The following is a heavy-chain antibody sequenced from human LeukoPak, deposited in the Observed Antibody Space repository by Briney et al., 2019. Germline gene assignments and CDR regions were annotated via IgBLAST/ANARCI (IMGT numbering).Heavy chain of an antibody. CDR1: GFRFSSNW. CDR2: IKEDGTET. CDR3: AKEGRSLQTY. D-gene: IGHD5-24*01. V-gene: IGHV3-7*03. Sequence: WGSLRLSCAACGFRFSSNWMIWVRLAPGKALEWVANIKEDGTETYYVDSVKGRFTIARDNAKNSLYLQMNSLRVEDTAVYYCAKEGRSLQTYWGQGTLVTVSS. J-gene: IGHJ4*02.